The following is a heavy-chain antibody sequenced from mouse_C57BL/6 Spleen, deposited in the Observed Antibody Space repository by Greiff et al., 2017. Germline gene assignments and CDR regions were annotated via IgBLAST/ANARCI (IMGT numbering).Heavy chain of an antibody. CDR3: ARGYYYGSSYVETWFAY. Sequence: VQLQQSGPELVKPGASVKIPCKASGYTFTDYNMDWVKQSHGKSLEWIGDINPNNGGTIYNQKFKGKATLTVDKSSSTAYMELRSLTSEDTAVYYCARGYYYGSSYVETWFAYWGQGTLGTVSA. CDR1: GYTFTDYN. V-gene: IGHV1-18*01. D-gene: IGHD1-1*01. CDR2: INPNNGGT. J-gene: IGHJ3*01.